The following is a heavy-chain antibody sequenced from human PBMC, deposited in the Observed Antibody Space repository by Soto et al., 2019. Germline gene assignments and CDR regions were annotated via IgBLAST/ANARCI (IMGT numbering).Heavy chain of an antibody. CDR2: INPNSGGT. D-gene: IGHD3-16*02. Sequence: HWVRQAPGQGLEWMGWINPNSGGTNYAQKFQGRVTMTRDTSISTAYMELSRLRSDDTAVYYCARDRRPSPFGGVIANWFDPWGQGTLVTVSS. V-gene: IGHV1-2*02. J-gene: IGHJ5*02. CDR3: ARDRRPSPFGGVIANWFDP.